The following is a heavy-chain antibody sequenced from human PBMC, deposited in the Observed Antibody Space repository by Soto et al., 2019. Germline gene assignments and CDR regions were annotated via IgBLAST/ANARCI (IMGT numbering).Heavy chain of an antibody. V-gene: IGHV3-30*18. CDR3: AKDYSSGWYVYCDF. CDR2: ISHDGTKK. J-gene: IGHJ4*01. Sequence: GGSLRLSCTTSGFTFSSYAMNWVRQAPGKGLAWVALISHDGTKKYSADSVKGRFTISRDDSKSTLYLQMNNLRAEDTAVYYCAKDYSSGWYVYCDFWGHGTLVTVSS. CDR1: GFTFSSYA. D-gene: IGHD6-19*01.